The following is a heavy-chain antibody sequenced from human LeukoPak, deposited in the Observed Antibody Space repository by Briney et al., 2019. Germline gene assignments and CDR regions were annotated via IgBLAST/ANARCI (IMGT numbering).Heavy chain of an antibody. CDR2: IYHSGST. CDR1: GYSISSGYY. CDR3: ARGSVLDYYFDY. V-gene: IGHV4-38-2*02. J-gene: IGHJ4*02. Sequence: SETLSLTCTVSGYSISSGYYWGWIRQPPVKGLEWIGYIYHSGSTYYNPSLKSRVTISVDTSKNQFSLKLTSVTAADTAVYYCARGSVLDYYFDYWGQGTLVTVSS. D-gene: IGHD6-6*01.